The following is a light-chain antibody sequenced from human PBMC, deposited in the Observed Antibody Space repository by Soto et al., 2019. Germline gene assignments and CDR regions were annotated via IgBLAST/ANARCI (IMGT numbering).Light chain of an antibody. CDR2: DVN. V-gene: IGLV2-14*01. Sequence: QLVLTQPASVSGSPGQSITLSCTGTSSDIGGYDYVSWYQRHPGKAPKLIIYDVNNRPSGVSNRFSGSKSGNTASLTISGLQAEDEADYYCTSYASGSSHVVFGGGTKLTV. CDR3: TSYASGSSHVV. CDR1: SSDIGGYDY. J-gene: IGLJ2*01.